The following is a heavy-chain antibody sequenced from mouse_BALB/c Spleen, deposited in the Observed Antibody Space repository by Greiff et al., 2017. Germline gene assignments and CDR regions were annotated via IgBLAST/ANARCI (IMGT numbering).Heavy chain of an antibody. CDR1: GYTFTSYW. J-gene: IGHJ3*01. CDR2: IYPGDGDT. CDR3: AGGGYSPFAY. Sequence: VQLQQSGAELARPGASVKLSCKASGYTFTSYWMQWVKQRPGQGLEWIGAIYPGDGDTRYTQKFKGKATLTADKSSSTAYMQLSSLASEDSAVYYCAGGGYSPFAYWGQGTLVTVSA. D-gene: IGHD2-3*01. V-gene: IGHV1-87*01.